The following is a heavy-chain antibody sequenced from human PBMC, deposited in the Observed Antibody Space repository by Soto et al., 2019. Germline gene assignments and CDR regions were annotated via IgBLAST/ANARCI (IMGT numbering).Heavy chain of an antibody. CDR3: AREWEGWERSEFDN. CDR1: GFTFSSYT. J-gene: IGHJ4*02. V-gene: IGHV3-21*06. CDR2: ITRVSTYI. D-gene: IGHD1-26*01. Sequence: EVQLVEYGGGLVKPGGSLRLTCAASGFTFSSYTMNWVRQAPGKGLEWVSSITRVSTYIYYADSVKGRFTISRDNAKNSLYLQMNSLRDEDTAVYYCAREWEGWERSEFDNWGQGTRVTVSS.